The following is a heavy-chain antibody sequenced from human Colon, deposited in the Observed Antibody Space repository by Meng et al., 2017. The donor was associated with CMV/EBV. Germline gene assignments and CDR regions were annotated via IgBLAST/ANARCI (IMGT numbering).Heavy chain of an antibody. Sequence: SWAASGFTFTSFAMSWVRQAPGKGLEWVASISPSGGPNYADSVKGRFTISRDISTNTTFLLLSNLRAEDTAIYYCAKALGFLGWGSSHDPFDIWGQGTMVTVSS. V-gene: IGHV3-23*01. CDR2: ISPSGGP. D-gene: IGHD1-26*01. CDR3: AKALGFLGWGSSHDPFDI. CDR1: GFTFTSFA. J-gene: IGHJ3*02.